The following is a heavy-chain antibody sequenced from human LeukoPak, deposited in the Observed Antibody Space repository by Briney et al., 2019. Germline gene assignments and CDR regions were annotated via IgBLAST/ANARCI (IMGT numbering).Heavy chain of an antibody. Sequence: GGSLRLSCAASGFTFDDYAMHWVRQAPGKGLEWVSGISWNSGSIGYADSVKGRFTISRDNAKNSLYLQMSSLRAEDTALYYCAKGTSSYYYGMDVWGQGTTVTVSS. D-gene: IGHD3-10*01. CDR2: ISWNSGSI. CDR3: AKGTSSYYYGMDV. CDR1: GFTFDDYA. V-gene: IGHV3-9*01. J-gene: IGHJ6*02.